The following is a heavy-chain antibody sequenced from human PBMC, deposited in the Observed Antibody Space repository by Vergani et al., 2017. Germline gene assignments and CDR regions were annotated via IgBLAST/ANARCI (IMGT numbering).Heavy chain of an antibody. V-gene: IGHV4-34*02. D-gene: IGHD3-10*01. CDR2: INNDGHT. CDR1: GESFSSFY. Sequence: QVQLQQWGAGVVKPSGTLSLTCAVFGESFSSFYWSWIRQPPGKGLEWIGEINNDGHTNYNPSLESRVTVSRDTAKNQFSLYLMSVTAADTAMYYCAVRPHVNLGGRGIITKKTFDYWSQGSLVTVAS. CDR3: AVRPHVNLGGRGIITKKTFDY. J-gene: IGHJ4*02.